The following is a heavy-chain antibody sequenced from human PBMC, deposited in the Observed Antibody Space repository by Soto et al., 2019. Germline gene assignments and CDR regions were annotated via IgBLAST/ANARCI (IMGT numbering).Heavy chain of an antibody. CDR1: GYTFTSYA. V-gene: IGHV1-18*01. CDR3: SRDSPPPRE. Sequence: QVQLVQSGAEVKKPGASVKVSCKASGYTFTSYAISWVRQAPGQGLEWMGWISAYNGNTNYAQKLQGRVTMTTDTSRSTSSLVLRSLRSDETPVYYSSRDSPPPREWGQGTLVTVSS. CDR2: ISAYNGNT. J-gene: IGHJ1*01.